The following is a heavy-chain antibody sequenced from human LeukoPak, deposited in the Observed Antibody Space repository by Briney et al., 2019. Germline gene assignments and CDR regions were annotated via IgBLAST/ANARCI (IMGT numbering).Heavy chain of an antibody. CDR2: ISHRGSA. V-gene: IGHV4-34*01. Sequence: SETLSLTCAVYGGSFSDYYWSWIRQPPGKGLEWIGEISHRGSANYNTSLKSRVTMSVDRPRNQFSLKLNSVTAADTAVYYCARDRNYDFWSGYFMDVWGKGTTVTVSS. CDR1: GGSFSDYY. J-gene: IGHJ6*03. CDR3: ARDRNYDFWSGYFMDV. D-gene: IGHD3-3*01.